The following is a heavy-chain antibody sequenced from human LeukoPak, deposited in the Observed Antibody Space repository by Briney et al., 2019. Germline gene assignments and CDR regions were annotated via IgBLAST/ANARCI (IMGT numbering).Heavy chain of an antibody. J-gene: IGHJ4*02. CDR2: IQARAYGGAT. CDR3: TRAPHPRCSSSGCYLDY. D-gene: IGHD2-2*01. CDR1: GFTFGDYA. V-gene: IGHV3-49*04. Sequence: GGSLRLSCSTSGFTFGDYAMSWVRQAPGKGLEWVGFIQARAYGGATKYAASVNGRFSISRDDSQSIANLQMNDLKTEDTAVYYCTRAPHPRCSSSGCYLDYWGQGTLVTVSS.